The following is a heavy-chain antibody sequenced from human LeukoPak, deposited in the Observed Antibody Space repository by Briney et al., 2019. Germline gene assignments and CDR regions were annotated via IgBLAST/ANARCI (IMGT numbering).Heavy chain of an antibody. D-gene: IGHD1/OR15-1a*01. CDR2: INPNSGGT. Sequence: GASVKVSCKASGYTFTGYYMHWVRQAPGQGLEWMGRINPNSGGTNFAQKFQGRVTMTRDTSISTAYMEVSSLRSDDTAVYYCANGPNNNQPHPYFDFWGQGTLVTVSS. CDR1: GYTFTGYY. J-gene: IGHJ4*02. CDR3: ANGPNNNQPHPYFDF. V-gene: IGHV1-2*06.